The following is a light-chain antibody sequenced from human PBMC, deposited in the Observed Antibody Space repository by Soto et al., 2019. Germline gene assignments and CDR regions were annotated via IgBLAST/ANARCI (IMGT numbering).Light chain of an antibody. CDR2: DVS. J-gene: IGLJ1*01. V-gene: IGLV2-14*01. Sequence: SALTQPASVSVSPGQSITISCTGTSSDVGGYNYVSWYQQHPGKAPKLMIYDVSNRPSGVSNRFSGSKSGNTASLTISGLQAEDEADYYCSSYTSSSTPYYVFGTGTKVTVL. CDR3: SSYTSSSTPYYV. CDR1: SSDVGGYNY.